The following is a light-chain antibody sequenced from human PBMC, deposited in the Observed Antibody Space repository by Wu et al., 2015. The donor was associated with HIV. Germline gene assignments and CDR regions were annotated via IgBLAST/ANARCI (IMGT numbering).Light chain of an antibody. J-gene: IGKJ1*01. CDR3: QQYGRAPRT. V-gene: IGKV3-20*01. CDR2: GAS. CDR1: QSVNNNY. Sequence: EIVLTRSPGTLSLSPGERATVSCRASQSVNNNYLAWYQRKPGQAPRLLIYGASSRATGIPDRFSGSGSETDFTLTISRLEPEDFALYYCQQYGRAPRTFGQGTKVEI.